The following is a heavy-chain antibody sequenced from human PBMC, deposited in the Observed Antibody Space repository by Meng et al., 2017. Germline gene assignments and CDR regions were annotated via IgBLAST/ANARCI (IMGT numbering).Heavy chain of an antibody. CDR2: ISYDGSNK. J-gene: IGHJ6*02. Sequence: GGSLRLSCAASGFTFSSYAMHWVRQAPGKGLEWVAVISYDGSNKYYADSVKGRFTISRDNSKNTLYLQMNSLRAEDTAVYYCARALKLTYCSGGSCYSGYYGMDVWGQGTTVTVS. CDR1: GFTFSSYA. V-gene: IGHV3-30*04. D-gene: IGHD2-15*01. CDR3: ARALKLTYCSGGSCYSGYYGMDV.